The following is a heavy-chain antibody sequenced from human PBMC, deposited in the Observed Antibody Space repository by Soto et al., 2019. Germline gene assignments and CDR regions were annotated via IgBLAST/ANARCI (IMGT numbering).Heavy chain of an antibody. CDR2: ISTSSSY. Sequence: EVQLVESGGGLVKPGGSLRLSCAASGFTFSSYDMNWVRQAPGKGLEWVSSISTSSSYNYADSVKGRFFISRDNAKSSLYLQMNSLRADDTAVYYCARERDWGMDVW. D-gene: IGHD3-16*01. CDR1: GFTFSSYD. J-gene: IGHJ6*01. CDR3: ARERDWGMDV. V-gene: IGHV3-21*01.